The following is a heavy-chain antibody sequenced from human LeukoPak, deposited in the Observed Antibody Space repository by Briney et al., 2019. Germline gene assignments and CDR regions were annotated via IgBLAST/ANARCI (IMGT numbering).Heavy chain of an antibody. Sequence: SETLSLTCTVSGGSISSGSYYWSWIRQPAGKGLEWIGRIYTSGRTNYNPSLKSRVTISLDTSNNQFSLKLTSVTAADTAVYYCARTPYYYGSGSELDYWGQGALVTVSS. D-gene: IGHD3-10*01. CDR3: ARTPYYYGSGSELDY. CDR1: GGSISSGSYY. CDR2: IYTSGRT. J-gene: IGHJ4*02. V-gene: IGHV4-61*02.